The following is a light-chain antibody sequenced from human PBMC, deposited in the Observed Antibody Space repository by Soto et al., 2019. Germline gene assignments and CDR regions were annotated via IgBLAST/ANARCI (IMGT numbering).Light chain of an antibody. J-gene: IGLJ3*02. CDR3: QSYDSSLSGCV. CDR2: GNS. V-gene: IGLV1-40*01. CDR1: SSNIGAGYD. Sequence: QSVLTQPPSVSGAPGQRVTISCTESSSNIGAGYDVHWYQQLPGTAPKLLIYGNSNRPSGVPDRFSGSKSGTSASLAITGLQAEDEADYYCQSYDSSLSGCVLGGGLKLALL.